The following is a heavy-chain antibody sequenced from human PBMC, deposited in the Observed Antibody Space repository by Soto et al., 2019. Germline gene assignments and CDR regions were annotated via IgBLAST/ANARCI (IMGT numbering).Heavy chain of an antibody. CDR3: ARGHCSRTSCYTGGYYYYPMDV. CDR1: GFTLSAHT. D-gene: IGHD2-2*01. J-gene: IGHJ6*02. V-gene: IGHV3-21*01. Sequence: KPGGSLRLSCAASGFTLSAHTMNWVRQAPGKGLEWVSSISSDSRYIYYADSVKGRFTISRDNARNSLDLQMNNLRAEDTAVYHCARGHCSRTSCYTGGYYYYPMDVWGQGTTVTVSS. CDR2: ISSDSRYI.